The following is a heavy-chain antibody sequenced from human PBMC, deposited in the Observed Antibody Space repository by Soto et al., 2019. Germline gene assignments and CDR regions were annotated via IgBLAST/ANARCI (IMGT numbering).Heavy chain of an antibody. CDR3: TRDASRDSSARGWFDP. CDR2: ISSNSAYI. CDR1: GFTFRSFT. Sequence: GGSLRLSCAASGFTFRSFTMNWVRQAPGKGLEWVSTISSNSAYIYYTDALRGRFTISRDKAKNSLHLQMNSLRAEDTAVYYCTRDASRDSSARGWFDPWGPGTLVTVSS. J-gene: IGHJ5*02. V-gene: IGHV3-21*01. D-gene: IGHD6-13*01.